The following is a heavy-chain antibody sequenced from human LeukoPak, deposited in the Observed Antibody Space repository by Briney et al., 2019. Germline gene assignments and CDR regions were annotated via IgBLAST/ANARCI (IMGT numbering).Heavy chain of an antibody. V-gene: IGHV4-4*07. CDR3: ARDGARSGYDLGHFDN. Sequence: KTSETLSLTCPVSGGSINSYWSWIRQPAGKGLEWIGRISGSGTIPYNPALQSRLSISVDTSKNQFSLKLRSVTAADMAVYYCARDGARSGYDLGHFDNLGQGTVVTVSS. D-gene: IGHD5-12*01. J-gene: IGHJ4*02. CDR1: GGSINSY. CDR2: ISGSGTI.